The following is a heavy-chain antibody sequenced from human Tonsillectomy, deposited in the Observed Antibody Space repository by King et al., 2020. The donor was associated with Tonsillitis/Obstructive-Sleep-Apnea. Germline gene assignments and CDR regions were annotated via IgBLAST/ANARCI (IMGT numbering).Heavy chain of an antibody. D-gene: IGHD3-22*01. V-gene: IGHV3-33*01. CDR2: IWYDGSNK. CDR3: ARDLYYYDSSGYYYWHYYGMDD. Sequence: VQLVESGGGVVQPGRSLRLSCAASGFTFSSYGMHWVRQAPGKGLEWVAVIWYDGSNKYYADSVKGRFTISRDNSKNTLYLQMNSLRAEDTAVYYCARDLYYYDSSGYYYWHYYGMDDWGQGTTVTVSS. J-gene: IGHJ6*02. CDR1: GFTFSSYG.